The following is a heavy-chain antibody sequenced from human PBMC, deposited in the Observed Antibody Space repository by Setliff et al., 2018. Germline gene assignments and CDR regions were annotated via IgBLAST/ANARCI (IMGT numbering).Heavy chain of an antibody. J-gene: IGHJ4*02. CDR3: VKGTLPYCTGPTCYPLDH. CDR2: TSYDGGIE. Sequence: LSLSCAASGFTFSTYALHWFRQAPGKGLEWVALTSYDGGIEDYTDSVKGRFTISRDNSDNTLYLQMNSLRDADTAIYYCVKGTLPYCTGPTCYPLDHWGQGTLVTVSS. CDR1: GFTFSTYA. D-gene: IGHD2-8*02. V-gene: IGHV3-30*07.